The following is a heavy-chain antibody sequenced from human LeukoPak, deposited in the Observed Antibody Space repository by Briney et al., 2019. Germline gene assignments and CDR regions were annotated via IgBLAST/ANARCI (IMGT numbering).Heavy chain of an antibody. J-gene: IGHJ5*02. Sequence: NPSETLSLTCTVSGGSISSYYWSWIRQPAGKGLEWIGRIYTSGSTNYNPSLKSRVTISVDTSKNQFSLKLSSVTAADTAVYYCARLTPIVLMVYARPTYWFDPWGQGTLVTVSS. CDR1: GGSISSYY. V-gene: IGHV4-4*07. CDR2: IYTSGST. D-gene: IGHD2-8*01. CDR3: ARLTPIVLMVYARPTYWFDP.